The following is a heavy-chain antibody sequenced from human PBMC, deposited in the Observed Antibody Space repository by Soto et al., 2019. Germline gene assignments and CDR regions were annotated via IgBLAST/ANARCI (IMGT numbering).Heavy chain of an antibody. CDR3: ALLGYCTNGVCYQPYYYGMDV. V-gene: IGHV1-8*01. Sequence: ASVKVSCKASGYTFTSYDVNWVRQATGQGLEWMGWMNPNSGNTGYAQKFQGRVTMTRNTSISTAYMELSSLRSEDTAVYYCALLGYCTNGVCYQPYYYGMDVWGQGTTVTVSS. D-gene: IGHD2-8*01. J-gene: IGHJ6*02. CDR2: MNPNSGNT. CDR1: GYTFTSYD.